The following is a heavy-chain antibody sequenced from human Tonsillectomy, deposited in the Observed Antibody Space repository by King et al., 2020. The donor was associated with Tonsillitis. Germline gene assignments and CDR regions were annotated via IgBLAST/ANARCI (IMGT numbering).Heavy chain of an antibody. CDR3: ARHTWNGDYVLGYYFDY. Sequence: QLQESGPGLVKPSETLSLTRTVSGGPISSSSHYWGWIRQPPGKGLEWIGSIFYSGNTYHNPSLKSRVTISVDTSKNQFSLMLSSVTAADTAVYYCARHTWNGDYVLGYYFDYWGQGTLVTVSS. CDR1: GGPISSSSHY. V-gene: IGHV4-39*01. CDR2: IFYSGNT. J-gene: IGHJ4*02. D-gene: IGHD4-17*01.